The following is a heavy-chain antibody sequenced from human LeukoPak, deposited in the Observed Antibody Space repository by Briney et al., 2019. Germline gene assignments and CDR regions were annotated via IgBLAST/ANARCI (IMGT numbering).Heavy chain of an antibody. CDR2: ISYDGSNK. CDR1: GFTFSSYA. V-gene: IGHV3-30*04. CDR3: ARFRRSSGFLPLDYYYGMDV. J-gene: IGHJ6*04. D-gene: IGHD3-22*01. Sequence: GGSLRLSCAASGFTFSSYAMPWVRQAPGKGLEWVAVISYDGSNKYYADSVKGRFTISGDNSKNTLYPQMNSLRAEDTAVYYCARFRRSSGFLPLDYYYGMDVWGKGTTVTVSS.